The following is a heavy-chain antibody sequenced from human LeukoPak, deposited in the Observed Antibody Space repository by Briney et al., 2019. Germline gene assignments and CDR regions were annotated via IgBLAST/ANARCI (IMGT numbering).Heavy chain of an antibody. D-gene: IGHD5-24*01. J-gene: IGHJ4*02. Sequence: GGSLRLSCAASGFTFSNYAMQWVRQAPEKRLEYVSGTSGNGGTTYYANSVKGRFTMSRDNSRNTLYLQMGSLRPEDTAVYYCARDGKATNDYWGQGTLVTVSS. CDR2: TSGNGGTT. CDR1: GFTFSNYA. CDR3: ARDGKATNDY. V-gene: IGHV3-64*01.